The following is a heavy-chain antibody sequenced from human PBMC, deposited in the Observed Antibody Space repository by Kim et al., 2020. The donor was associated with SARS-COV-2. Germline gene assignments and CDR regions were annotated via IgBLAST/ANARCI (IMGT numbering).Heavy chain of an antibody. V-gene: IGHV3-7*03. CDR1: GFTFSNTW. D-gene: IGHD1-1*01. CDR3: VRYKSCVY. Sequence: GGSLRLSCAASGFTFSNTWMSWVRQAPGKGLEWVANINKDGSAKYYVDSVKGRFTISRDNATSSLFLQMHSLRAEDTAAYYCVRYKSCVYWGQRTLVTVS. CDR2: INKDGSAK. J-gene: IGHJ4*02.